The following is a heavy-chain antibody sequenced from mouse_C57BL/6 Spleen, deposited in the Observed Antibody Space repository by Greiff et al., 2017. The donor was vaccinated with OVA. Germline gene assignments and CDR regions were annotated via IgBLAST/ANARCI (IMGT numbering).Heavy chain of an antibody. CDR3: VRQETPYFDY. V-gene: IGHV10-1*01. CDR1: GFSFNTYA. J-gene: IGHJ2*01. Sequence: EVQLVESGGGLVQPKGSLKLSCAASGFSFNTYAMNWVRQAPGKGLEWVARIRSKSNNYATYYADSVKDRFTISRDDSESMLYLQMNNLKTEDTAMYYCVRQETPYFDYWGQGTTLTVSS. CDR2: IRSKSNNYAT.